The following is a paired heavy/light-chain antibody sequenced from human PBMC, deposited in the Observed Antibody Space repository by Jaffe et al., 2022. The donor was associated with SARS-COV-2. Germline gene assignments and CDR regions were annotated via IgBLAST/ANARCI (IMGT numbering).Light chain of an antibody. Sequence: QSVLTQPPSVSGAPGQRVTVSCTGSSSNIGAGYDVHWYQHLPGTAPKLLIYENDNRPSGVPARFSGSKSGTSASLAITGLQADDEASYYCQSYDSSLSAWVFGGGTRLTVL. CDR1: SSNIGAGYD. CDR2: END. J-gene: IGLJ3*02. V-gene: IGLV1-40*01. CDR3: QSYDSSLSAWV.
Heavy chain of an antibody. V-gene: IGHV3-23*01. J-gene: IGHJ6*02. CDR1: EFTFSTYA. D-gene: IGHD6-13*01. Sequence: EVQLLESGGGLVQPGGSLRLSCAASEFTFSTYAMSWVRQAPGKGLEWVSSLSGDSFNTYYADSVKGRFTISRDNSKNILFLQMNTLRGEDTAIYYCAKGANADRFYASSWWTDLGGPMDVWGQGTTVIVSS. CDR3: AKGANADRFYASSWWTDLGGPMDV. CDR2: LSGDSFNT.